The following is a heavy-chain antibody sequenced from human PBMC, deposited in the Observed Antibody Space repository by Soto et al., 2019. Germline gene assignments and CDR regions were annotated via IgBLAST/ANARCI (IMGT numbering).Heavy chain of an antibody. J-gene: IGHJ4*02. CDR1: GASISSYY. V-gene: IGHV4-59*01. CDR2: IYYYSGST. CDR3: ARSRGGYFGY. D-gene: IGHD3-22*01. Sequence: QVQLQESGPGLVKPPETLSLTCTVSGASISSYYWSWIRQPPGKGLQWIGYIYYYSGSTNYNPSLKSRVTISVDMSKNQFSLKLSSVTAADTAVYYCARSRGGYFGYWGQGTLVTVSS.